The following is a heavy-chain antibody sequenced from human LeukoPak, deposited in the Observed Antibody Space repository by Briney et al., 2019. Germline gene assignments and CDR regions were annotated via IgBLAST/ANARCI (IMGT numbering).Heavy chain of an antibody. CDR2: ISYDGSNK. CDR1: GFTSSSYG. D-gene: IGHD6-19*01. J-gene: IGHJ4*02. V-gene: IGHV3-30*03. CDR3: ASEESIAVAKVVY. Sequence: GGSLRLSCAASGFTSSSYGMHWVRQAPGKGLEWVAAISYDGSNKYYADSVKGRFTISRDNSKNTLYLQMNSLRAEDTAVYYCASEESIAVAKVVYWGQGTLVTVSS.